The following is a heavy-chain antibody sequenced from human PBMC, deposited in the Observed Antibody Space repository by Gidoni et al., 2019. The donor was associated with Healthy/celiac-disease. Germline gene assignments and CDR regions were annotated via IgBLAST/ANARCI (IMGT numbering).Heavy chain of an antibody. D-gene: IGHD5-12*01. J-gene: IGHJ2*01. CDR2: INHSGST. V-gene: IGHV4-34*01. CDR3: ARGVTYGYEP. CDR1: GGSFSGYY. Sequence: QVQLQQWGAGLLKPSETLSLTCAVYGGSFSGYYWSWIRQPPGKGLEWIGEINHSGSTNYNPSLKSRVTISVDTSKNQFSLKLSSVTAADTAVYYCARGVTYGYEPWGRGTLVTVSS.